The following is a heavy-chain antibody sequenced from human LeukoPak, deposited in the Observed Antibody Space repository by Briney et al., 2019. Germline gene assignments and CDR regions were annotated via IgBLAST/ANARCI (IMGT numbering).Heavy chain of an antibody. CDR3: AKNYDFWSGYYLYHFDN. V-gene: IGHV3-23*01. CDR1: GFTFSSYA. Sequence: GGSLRLTCAASGFTFSSYAMSWVRQAPGKGLEWVSAISGSGGSTYYADSVRGRFTISRDNSKNTLYLEMNSLRAEDAAVYYCAKNYDFWSGYYLYHFDNWGQGTLVTVSS. D-gene: IGHD3-3*01. CDR2: ISGSGGST. J-gene: IGHJ4*02.